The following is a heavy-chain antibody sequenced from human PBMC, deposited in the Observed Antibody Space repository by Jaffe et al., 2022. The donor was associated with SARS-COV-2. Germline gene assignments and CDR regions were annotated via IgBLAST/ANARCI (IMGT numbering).Heavy chain of an antibody. D-gene: IGHD3-9*01. J-gene: IGHJ4*02. CDR1: GFTFSTYS. V-gene: IGHV3-21*01. Sequence: EVQLVESGGGLVKPGGSLRLSCAASGFTFSTYSMNWVRQAPGKGLEWVSSISSSSTYIYYADSVKGRFTISRDNAKNSLYLQMNSLRAEDTAVYYCASKEGYYDILTGYFDYWGQGTLVTVSS. CDR2: ISSSSTYI. CDR3: ASKEGYYDILTGYFDY.